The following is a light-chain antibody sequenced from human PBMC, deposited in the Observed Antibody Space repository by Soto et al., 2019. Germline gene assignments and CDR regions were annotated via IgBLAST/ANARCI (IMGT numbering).Light chain of an antibody. CDR2: WAS. J-gene: IGKJ4*01. Sequence: DIVMTQSPDSLAVSLGERATINCKSSQSVLYSSNNKNYLAWYQQKPGQPPTLLIYWASTRESGVPDRFIGSGSGTDFTLTISSLQAEDVAVYYCQQYYSTPRTFGGGTKVEIK. CDR3: QQYYSTPRT. V-gene: IGKV4-1*01. CDR1: QSVLYSSNNKNY.